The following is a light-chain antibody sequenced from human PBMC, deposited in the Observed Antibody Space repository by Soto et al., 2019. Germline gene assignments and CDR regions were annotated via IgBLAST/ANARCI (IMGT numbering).Light chain of an antibody. V-gene: IGLV1-40*01. CDR3: LSFESSLSVV. CDR2: GNT. J-gene: IGLJ2*01. CDR1: SSNIGAGYD. Sequence: QSVLTQPPSVSGATGQRVTISCTGSSSNIGAGYDVHWYQQLPGRAPKLLIYGNTNRPSGVPDRFSGSKSGTSASLAITGLQAEDEADYYCLSFESSLSVVFGGGTELTVI.